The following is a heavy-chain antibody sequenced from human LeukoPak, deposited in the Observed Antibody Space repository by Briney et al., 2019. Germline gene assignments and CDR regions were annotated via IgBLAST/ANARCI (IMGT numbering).Heavy chain of an antibody. CDR1: GFTFSSYA. Sequence: GGSLRLSCAASGFTFSSYAMSWVRQAPGKGLEWVANIKEDGSQKYYDDSVKGRFTISKDNAKNSLYLQVNSLRAEDTAIYYCARDQFGGYFDYWGQGTLVTVSS. D-gene: IGHD3-16*01. J-gene: IGHJ4*02. CDR3: ARDQFGGYFDY. V-gene: IGHV3-7*01. CDR2: IKEDGSQK.